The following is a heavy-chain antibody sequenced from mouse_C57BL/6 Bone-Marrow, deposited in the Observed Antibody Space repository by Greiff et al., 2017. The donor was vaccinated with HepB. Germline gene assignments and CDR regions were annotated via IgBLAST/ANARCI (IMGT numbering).Heavy chain of an antibody. CDR1: GYTISDYE. V-gene: IGHV1-15*01. D-gene: IGHD1-1*01. J-gene: IGHJ2*01. Sequence: QGQPQQAGGELVRAGGSVKPSFKALGYTISDYEMHWVNQTPVHGLGWIGAIDPETGGTAYNQKFKGKAILTADKSSSTAYMELRSLTSEDSAVYYCTRWGTTYWGQGTTLTVSS. CDR3: TRWGTTY. CDR2: IDPETGGT.